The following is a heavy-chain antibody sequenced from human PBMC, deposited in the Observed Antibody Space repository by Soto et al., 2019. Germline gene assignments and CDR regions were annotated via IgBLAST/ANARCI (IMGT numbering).Heavy chain of an antibody. CDR3: ARLGTTGGLEV. D-gene: IGHD3-16*01. V-gene: IGHV3-30*19. CDR2: TSYDGSGK. CDR1: GFTFRSYV. J-gene: IGHJ4*02. Sequence: QVQLVESGGGVVQPGTSLRLSCVGSGFTFRSYVIHWVRQAPGKGLEWVALTSYDGSGKYYGDSVRGRFTSSRDNSRNTVDLQMDSLRLEDTALYYCARLGTTGGLEVWGQGTLVSVSS.